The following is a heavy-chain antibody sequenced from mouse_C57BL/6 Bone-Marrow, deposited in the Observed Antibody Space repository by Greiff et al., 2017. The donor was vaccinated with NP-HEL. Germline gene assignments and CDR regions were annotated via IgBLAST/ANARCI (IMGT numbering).Heavy chain of an antibody. J-gene: IGHJ2*01. V-gene: IGHV1-69*01. CDR2: IDPSDSYT. CDR1: GYTFISYW. D-gene: IGHD2-2*01. Sequence: QVQLQQPGAELVMPGASVKLSCKASGYTFISYWMHWVKQRPGQGLEWIGEIDPSDSYTNYNQKFKGKSTLTVDKSSSTAYMQLSSLTSEDSAVYYCASGSMVTTSFDYWGQGTTLTVSS. CDR3: ASGSMVTTSFDY.